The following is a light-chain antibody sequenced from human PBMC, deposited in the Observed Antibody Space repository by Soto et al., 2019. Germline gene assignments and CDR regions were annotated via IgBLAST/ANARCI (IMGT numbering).Light chain of an antibody. CDR2: AAS. V-gene: IGKV1-39*01. J-gene: IGKJ1*01. CDR3: QQSYSTPWT. CDR1: QSITNY. Sequence: DIQMTQSQSSLSASVGDRVTITCRASQSITNYLNWYQQKPGKAPKLLIYAASSLQSGVPSRFSGSESGTDFTLSISSPQPEDFATDSCQQSYSTPWTFGQGTTVEIK.